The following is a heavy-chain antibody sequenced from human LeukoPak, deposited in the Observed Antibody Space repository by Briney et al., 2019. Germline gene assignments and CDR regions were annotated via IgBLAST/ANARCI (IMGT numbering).Heavy chain of an antibody. V-gene: IGHV3-21*01. Sequence: PGGSLRLSCAASGFTFSSYSMNWVRQAPGKGLEWVSSISSSSSCIYYADSVKGRFTISRDNAKNSLYLQMNSLRAEDTAVYYCARHPLLWFGELLYEDYWGQGTLVTVSS. CDR2: ISSSSSCI. CDR1: GFTFSSYS. J-gene: IGHJ4*02. CDR3: ARHPLLWFGELLYEDY. D-gene: IGHD3-10*01.